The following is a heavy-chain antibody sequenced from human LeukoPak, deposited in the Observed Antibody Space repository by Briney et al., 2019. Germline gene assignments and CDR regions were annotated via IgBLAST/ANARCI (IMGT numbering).Heavy chain of an antibody. CDR1: AGTFSSYA. CDR2: IIPILGIA. D-gene: IGHD5-18*01. V-gene: IGHV1-69*04. CDR3: ASPPHSYGQPGLAFDI. J-gene: IGHJ3*02. Sequence: SVKFSCKASAGTFSSYAISWVRQAPGQGLEWMGRIIPILGIANYAQKSQGRVTITADKSTSTAYMELSSLRSEDTAVYYCASPPHSYGQPGLAFDIWGQGTMVTVSS.